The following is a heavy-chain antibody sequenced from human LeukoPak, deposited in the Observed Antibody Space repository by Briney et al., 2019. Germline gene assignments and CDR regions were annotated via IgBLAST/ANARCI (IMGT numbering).Heavy chain of an antibody. CDR3: ARATYLGSQYYSDH. J-gene: IGHJ4*02. CDR2: IYYSGST. CDR1: GGSISSSSYY. D-gene: IGHD3-10*01. V-gene: IGHV4-39*07. Sequence: SETLSLTCTVSGGSISSSSYYWGWIRQPPGKGLEWIGSIYYSGSTYYNPSLKSRVTISIGTSKNHFSLKLSSVTAADTAVYYCARATYLGSQYYSDHWGQGTLVTVSS.